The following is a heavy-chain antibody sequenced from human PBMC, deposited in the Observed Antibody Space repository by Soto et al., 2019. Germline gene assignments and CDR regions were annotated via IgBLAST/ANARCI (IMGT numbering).Heavy chain of an antibody. D-gene: IGHD3-3*01. CDR3: ARHINLNYDFWSGHTPDYYMDV. J-gene: IGHJ6*03. V-gene: IGHV4-59*08. CDR1: GGSISSYY. CDR2: IYYSGST. Sequence: SETLSLTCTVSGGSISSYYWSWIRQPPGKGLEWIGYIYYSGSTNYNPSLKSRVTISVDTSKNQFSLKLSSVTAADTAVYYCARHINLNYDFWSGHTPDYYMDVWGKGTTVTVSS.